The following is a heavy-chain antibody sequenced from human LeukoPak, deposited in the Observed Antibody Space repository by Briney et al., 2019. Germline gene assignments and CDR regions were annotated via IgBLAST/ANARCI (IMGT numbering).Heavy chain of an antibody. CDR2: ISYDGSNK. J-gene: IGHJ6*02. CDR1: GFTFSTYG. Sequence: QPGGSLRLSCAASGFTFSTYGMHWVRQAPGKGLEWVAVISYDGSNKYYADSVKGRFTISRDNSKNTLYLQMNSLRAEDTAVYYCAKDRSIAASGTGYYYYYGLDVWGQGTAVTVSS. V-gene: IGHV3-30*18. CDR3: AKDRSIAASGTGYYYYYGLDV. D-gene: IGHD6-13*01.